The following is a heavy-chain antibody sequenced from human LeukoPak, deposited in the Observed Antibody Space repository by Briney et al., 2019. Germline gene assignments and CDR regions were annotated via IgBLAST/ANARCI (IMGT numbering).Heavy chain of an antibody. V-gene: IGHV3-23*01. Sequence: TGGSLRLSCAAAGITFSSYALSWVRQAPGKGLEWVSAISGSGDSTYYADSVKGRFTISRDNSKNTVSLQMNSLGAEDTAVYYCAKDMWRRDGYNPLGIFDYWGPGTLVTVS. CDR3: AKDMWRRDGYNPLGIFDY. CDR2: ISGSGDST. D-gene: IGHD5-24*01. CDR1: GITFSSYA. J-gene: IGHJ4*02.